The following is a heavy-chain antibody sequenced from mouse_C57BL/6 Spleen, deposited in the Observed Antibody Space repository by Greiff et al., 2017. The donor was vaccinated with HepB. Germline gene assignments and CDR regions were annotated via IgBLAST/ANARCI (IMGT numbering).Heavy chain of an antibody. Sequence: EVQVVESGGGLVKPGGSLKLSCAASGFTFSDYGMHWVRQAPEKGLEWVAYISSGSSTIYYADTVKGRFTISRDNAKNTLFLQMTSLMSEDTAMYYCARPGIDGYYGDAMDYWGQGTSVTVSS. J-gene: IGHJ4*01. V-gene: IGHV5-17*01. CDR2: ISSGSSTI. D-gene: IGHD2-3*01. CDR1: GFTFSDYG. CDR3: ARPGIDGYYGDAMDY.